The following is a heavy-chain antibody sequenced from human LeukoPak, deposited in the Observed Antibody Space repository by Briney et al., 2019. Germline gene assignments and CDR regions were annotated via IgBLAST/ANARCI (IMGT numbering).Heavy chain of an antibody. CDR1: GGSFSGYY. CDR2: INHSGST. Sequence: PSETLSLTCAVYGGSFSGYYWSWIRQPPGKGLEWIGEINHSGSTNYNPSLKSRVTISVDTSKNQFSLKLSSVTAADTAVYYCARPYGSGSYSHPYYFDYWGQGTLVTVSS. J-gene: IGHJ4*02. V-gene: IGHV4-34*01. CDR3: ARPYGSGSYSHPYYFDY. D-gene: IGHD3-10*01.